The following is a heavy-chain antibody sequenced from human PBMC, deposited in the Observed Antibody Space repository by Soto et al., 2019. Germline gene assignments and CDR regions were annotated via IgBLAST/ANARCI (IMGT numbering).Heavy chain of an antibody. J-gene: IGHJ3*02. V-gene: IGHV3-30*02. Sequence: PGGSLRLSCAASGFTFRSYGIHWVRQAPGKGLEWVALIWIDGSKKYYVDSVKGRFAVSRDNSKNTLYLQMNSLRAEDTAVYYCARDHFIDAFDIWGQGTMVTVSS. CDR3: ARDHFIDAFDI. CDR2: IWIDGSKK. CDR1: GFTFRSYG.